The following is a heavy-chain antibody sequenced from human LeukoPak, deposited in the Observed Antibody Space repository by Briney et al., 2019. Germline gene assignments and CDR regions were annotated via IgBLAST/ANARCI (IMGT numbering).Heavy chain of an antibody. J-gene: IGHJ2*01. V-gene: IGHV4-4*07. CDR1: GGSLSTYY. Sequence: SETLSLTCTVSGGSLSTYYWSWIRQPAGKALEWIGRIHASGNTNYNPSLTSRVTLSVGTSKNQFSLTLNSVTAADTAVYYCARENVARYWYFDLWGRGTLVTVSS. CDR3: ARENVARYWYFDL. CDR2: IHASGNT.